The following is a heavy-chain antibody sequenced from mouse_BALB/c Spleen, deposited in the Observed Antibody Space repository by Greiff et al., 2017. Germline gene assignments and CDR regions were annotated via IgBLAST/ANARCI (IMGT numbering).Heavy chain of an antibody. J-gene: IGHJ2*01. CDR1: GFSLTSYG. CDR3: ASSIYYDPYYFDY. D-gene: IGHD2-4*01. V-gene: IGHV2-2*02. CDR2: IWSGGST. Sequence: QVQLKQSGPGLVQPSQSLSITCTVSGFSLTSYGVHWVRQSPGKGLEWLGVIWSGGSTDYNAAFISRLSISKDNSKSQVFFKMNSLQANDTAIYYCASSIYYDPYYFDYWGQGTTLTVSS.